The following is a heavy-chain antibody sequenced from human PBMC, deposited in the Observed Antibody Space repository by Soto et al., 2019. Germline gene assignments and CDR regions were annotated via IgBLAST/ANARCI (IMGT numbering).Heavy chain of an antibody. CDR1: GGTFSSYA. CDR2: IIPIFGTA. J-gene: IGHJ6*02. CDR3: ARIDTMVRGVISYGMDV. Sequence: QVQLAQSGAEVKKPGSSVKVSCKASGGTFSSYAISWVRQAPGQGLEWMGGIIPIFGTANYAQKFQGRVTITADESTSTAYMELSSLRSEDTAVYYCARIDTMVRGVISYGMDVWGQGTTVTVSS. V-gene: IGHV1-69*01. D-gene: IGHD3-10*01.